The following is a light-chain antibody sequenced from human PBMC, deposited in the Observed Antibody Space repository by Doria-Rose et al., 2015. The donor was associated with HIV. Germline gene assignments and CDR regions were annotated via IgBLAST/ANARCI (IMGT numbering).Light chain of an antibody. CDR1: QSLLYTSKNY. CDR3: QQYYDTPS. V-gene: IGKV4-1*01. CDR2: WAS. Sequence: DIRMTQSPESLGMSLGERAALNSKSNQSLLYTSKNYLAWYQQKPGQPPKLLIYWASTRQSEVPARFSGSGSGTDFTLTISSLEAEDVAVYYCQQYYDTPSFGPGTTVDIK. J-gene: IGKJ3*01.